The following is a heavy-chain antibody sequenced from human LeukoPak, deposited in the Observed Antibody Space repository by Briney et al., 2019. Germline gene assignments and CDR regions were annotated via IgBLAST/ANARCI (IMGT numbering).Heavy chain of an antibody. J-gene: IGHJ4*02. Sequence: SETLSLTCAVYGGSFTNYYWGWIRQPPGKGLEWVGEVNHSGGTTYNPSLTARVTILLDTSKNQFSLKLNSLTAADTAMYYCARSGTYLYSSTHDSWSQGTLITVSS. CDR3: ARSGTYLYSSTHDS. V-gene: IGHV4-34*01. CDR1: GGSFTNYY. CDR2: VNHSGGT. D-gene: IGHD2-2*01.